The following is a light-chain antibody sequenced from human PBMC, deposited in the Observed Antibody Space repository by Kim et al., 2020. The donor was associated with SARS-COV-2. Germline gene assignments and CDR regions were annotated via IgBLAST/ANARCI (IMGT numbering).Light chain of an antibody. CDR3: SAWDNNLSAWV. CDR2: RNN. Sequence: QAGLTQPPSVSKGLRQTATLTCTGNSNNVGNQGAAWLQQHQGHPPKLLSYRNNNRPSGISERLSASRSGNTASLTITGLQPEDEADYYCSAWDNNLSAWVFGGGTQLTVL. V-gene: IGLV10-54*01. J-gene: IGLJ3*02. CDR1: SNNVGNQG.